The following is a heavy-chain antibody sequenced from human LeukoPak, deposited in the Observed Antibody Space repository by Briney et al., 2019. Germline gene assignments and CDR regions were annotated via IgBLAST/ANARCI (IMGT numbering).Heavy chain of an antibody. CDR3: ARSHYDILTGAYYFDY. V-gene: IGHV4-59*12. D-gene: IGHD3-9*01. Sequence: SETLSLTCAVSGGSINSYYWGWIRQPPGRGLEWIGYISYSGSPNYNPSLKSRVTISVDTSKNQFSLRLGSVTAADTAVYYCARSHYDILTGAYYFDYWGRGTLVTVSS. CDR2: ISYSGSP. J-gene: IGHJ4*02. CDR1: GGSINSYY.